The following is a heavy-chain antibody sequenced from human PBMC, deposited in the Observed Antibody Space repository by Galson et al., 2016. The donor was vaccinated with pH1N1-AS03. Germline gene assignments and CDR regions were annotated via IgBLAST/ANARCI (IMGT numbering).Heavy chain of an antibody. CDR2: ISGYNGRT. V-gene: IGHV1-18*01. D-gene: IGHD3-10*01. CDR3: AREPNMVETRQVDY. Sequence: SVKVSCKASGYTFNNYAMTWLRQAPGQGLEWMGWISGYNGRTKYAQKLQGRITITTDKSTTTPYLELTSLGSDDTAMYYCAREPNMVETRQVDYWGLGTLVTVSS. CDR1: GYTFNNYA. J-gene: IGHJ4*02.